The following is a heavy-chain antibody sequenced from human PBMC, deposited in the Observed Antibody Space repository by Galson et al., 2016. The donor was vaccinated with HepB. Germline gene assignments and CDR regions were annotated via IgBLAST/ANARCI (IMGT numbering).Heavy chain of an antibody. J-gene: IGHJ6*03. Sequence: SVKVSCKASGGTFSTYAISWVRQAPGQGLEWVGGIIPMFGTTKYAQKYQGRVTIIADESTRTAYMELSSLRSEDTAMYYCASLAGATIFRSVKHYYYYMDVWGKGTTVIVSS. CDR2: IIPMFGTT. CDR3: ASLAGATIFRSVKHYYYYMDV. CDR1: GGTFSTYA. V-gene: IGHV1-69*13. D-gene: IGHD3-3*01.